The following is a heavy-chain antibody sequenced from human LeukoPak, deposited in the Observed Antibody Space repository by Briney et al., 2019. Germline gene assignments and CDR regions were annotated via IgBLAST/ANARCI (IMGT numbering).Heavy chain of an antibody. J-gene: IGHJ4*02. V-gene: IGHV4-30-2*01. CDR2: INHSGST. Sequence: SQTLSLTCAVSGGPISSGGYSWSWIRQPPGKGLEWIGEINHSGSTNYNPSLKSRVTISVDTSKNQFSLKLSSVTAADTAVYYCARGRRITMIARILDYWGQGTLVTVSS. CDR3: ARGRRITMIARILDY. CDR1: GGPISSGGYS. D-gene: IGHD3-22*01.